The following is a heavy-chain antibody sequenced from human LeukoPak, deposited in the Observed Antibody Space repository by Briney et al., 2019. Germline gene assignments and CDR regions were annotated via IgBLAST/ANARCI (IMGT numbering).Heavy chain of an antibody. CDR1: VYTFTAYN. Sequence: APVRVSPTASVYTFTAYNMHRGRHAPGQGLEWMGWIESKNGDTKYVQKILRRWTITRDTYIGIEYMEMRRRISEDTGAYYCASEAYCIGGRCSVQRVASWGQGTPVTVSS. D-gene: IGHD2-15*01. V-gene: IGHV1-2*02. J-gene: IGHJ4*02. CDR2: IESKNGDT. CDR3: ASEAYCIGGRCSVQRVAS.